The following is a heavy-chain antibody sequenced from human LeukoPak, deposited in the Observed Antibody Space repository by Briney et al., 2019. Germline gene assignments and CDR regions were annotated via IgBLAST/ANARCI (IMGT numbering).Heavy chain of an antibody. V-gene: IGHV3-21*01. D-gene: IGHD5-24*01. CDR2: ISSSSRYI. CDR1: GFTFSSYS. CDR3: ARDPGEMATNPTISDY. J-gene: IGHJ4*02. Sequence: GGSLRLSCAASGFTFSSYSMNWVRQAPGKGLEWVSSISSSSRYIYYADSVRGRFTISRDNAKNSLYLQMNSLRAEDTAVYYCARDPGEMATNPTISDYWGQGTLVTVSS.